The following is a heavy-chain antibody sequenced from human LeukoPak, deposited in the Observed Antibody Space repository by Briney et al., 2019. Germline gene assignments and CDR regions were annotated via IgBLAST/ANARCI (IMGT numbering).Heavy chain of an antibody. J-gene: IGHJ4*02. V-gene: IGHV3-33*01. CDR2: IWYDGSNK. CDR3: AREVDGWFGGSYYFDY. Sequence: GGSLRLSCAASGFTFSSYGMHWVRQAPGKGLEWVAVIWYDGSNKYYADSVKGRFTISRDNSKNTLYLQMNSLRAEDTAVYYCAREVDGWFGGSYYFDYWGQGTLVTVSS. CDR1: GFTFSSYG. D-gene: IGHD3-10*01.